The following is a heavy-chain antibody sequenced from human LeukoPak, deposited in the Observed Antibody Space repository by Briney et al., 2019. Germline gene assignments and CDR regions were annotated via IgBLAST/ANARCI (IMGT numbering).Heavy chain of an antibody. Sequence: SETLSLTCSVSDYSINSGYYWGWIRQPPGKGLEWIGHISYSGSTNYNPSLKSRVTVSVDTSKNQVSLKLSSVTAADTAVYYCAKLPDYILELKTWFDPWGQGTLVTVSS. V-gene: IGHV4-38-2*02. D-gene: IGHD1-7*01. J-gene: IGHJ5*02. CDR3: AKLPDYILELKTWFDP. CDR2: ISYSGST. CDR1: DYSINSGYY.